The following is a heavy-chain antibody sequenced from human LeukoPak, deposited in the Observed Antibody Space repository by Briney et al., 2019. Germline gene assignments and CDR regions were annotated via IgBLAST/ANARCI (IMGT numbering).Heavy chain of an antibody. J-gene: IGHJ6*02. CDR2: IWYDGSNK. CDR3: ARDGAAAGLTYYYGMDV. V-gene: IGHV3-33*01. D-gene: IGHD6-13*01. CDR1: GFTFSSYG. Sequence: GGSLRLSCAASGFTFSSYGMHWVRQAPGKGLEWVAVIWYDGSNKYYADSVKGRFTISRDNSKNTLYLQMNSLRAEDTAVYYCARDGAAAGLTYYYGMDVWGQGTTVTVSS.